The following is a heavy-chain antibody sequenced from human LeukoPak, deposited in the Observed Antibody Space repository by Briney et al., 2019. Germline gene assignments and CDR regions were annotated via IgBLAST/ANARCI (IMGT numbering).Heavy chain of an antibody. V-gene: IGHV3-23*01. CDR2: ISGSGGST. CDR1: GFTFSSYA. CDR3: GRAHGRGYYYYGMDV. Sequence: GGSLRLSCAASGFTFSSYAMSWVRQAPGKGLEWVSAISGSGGSTYYADSVKGRFTISRDNSKNTLYLQMNSQRAEDTAVYYCGRAHGRGYYYYGMDVWGQGTTVTVSS. J-gene: IGHJ6*02. D-gene: IGHD1-26*01.